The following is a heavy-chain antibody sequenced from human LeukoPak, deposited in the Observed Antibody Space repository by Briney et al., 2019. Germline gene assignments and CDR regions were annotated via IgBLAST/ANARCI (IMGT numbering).Heavy chain of an antibody. CDR3: ARGFYNYGYYFDY. CDR2: INHSGST. Sequence: SETLSLTCAVYGGSFSGYYWSWIRQPPGKGLEWIGEINHSGSTNYNPSLKSRVTISVDTSKNHFSLKLTSVTAADTAVYYCARGFYNYGYYFDYWGQGTLVTVSS. V-gene: IGHV4-34*01. CDR1: GGSFSGYY. J-gene: IGHJ4*02. D-gene: IGHD5-18*01.